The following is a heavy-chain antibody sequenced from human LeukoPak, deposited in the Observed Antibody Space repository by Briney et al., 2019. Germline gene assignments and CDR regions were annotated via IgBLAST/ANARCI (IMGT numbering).Heavy chain of an antibody. Sequence: GGSLRLSCAASGNYWMHWVRQAPGKGLVWVSRISPTGSTTSYADSVKGRFTVSRDNAKNTLYLQVNNLRAEDTAVYYCARGPNSNWSGLDFWGQGTLLTVSS. J-gene: IGHJ4*02. CDR2: ISPTGSTT. V-gene: IGHV3-74*01. CDR1: GNYW. D-gene: IGHD6-6*01. CDR3: ARGPNSNWSGLDF.